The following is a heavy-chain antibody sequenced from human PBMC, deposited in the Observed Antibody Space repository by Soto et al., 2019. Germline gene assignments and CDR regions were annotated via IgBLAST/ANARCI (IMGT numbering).Heavy chain of an antibody. CDR2: ISGYNGNT. CDR1: GYSFTTYG. Sequence: QVQLVQSRGEVKKPGASVKVSCKTSGYSFTTYGISWVRQAPGQGLEWMGWISGYNGNTNYAQKLQGRVTMTTDTSPSKAYMELRSLRSDDTAVYYCAREGPAPYYYYGMDVWGQGSTVTVSS. J-gene: IGHJ6*02. V-gene: IGHV1-18*01. CDR3: AREGPAPYYYYGMDV.